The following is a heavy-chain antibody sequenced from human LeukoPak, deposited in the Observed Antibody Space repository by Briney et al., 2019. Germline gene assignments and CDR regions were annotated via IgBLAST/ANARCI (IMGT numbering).Heavy chain of an antibody. CDR1: GFSLSTSGVG. CDR2: IYWDDDE. V-gene: IGHV2-5*02. D-gene: IGHD3/OR15-3a*01. J-gene: IGHJ4*02. CDR3: AHTLSPRIIFY. Sequence: KESGPTLVKPIQTLTLTCTFSGFSLSTSGVGVGWIRQPPGQALQYLALIYWDDDERYSPSLESRLTITKDTSKNQVVLTMTNMDPADTATYYCAHTLSPRIIFYWGQGTLVTVSS.